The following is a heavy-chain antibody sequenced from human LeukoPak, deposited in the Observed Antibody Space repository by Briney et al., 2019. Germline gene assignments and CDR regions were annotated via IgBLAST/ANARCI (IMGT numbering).Heavy chain of an antibody. V-gene: IGHV4-30-4*08. CDR1: GGSISSGDYY. CDR2: IYYSGST. CDR3: AREGDGDYIFN. J-gene: IGHJ4*02. D-gene: IGHD4-17*01. Sequence: SETLSLTCTVSGGSISSGDYYWSWIRQPPGKGLEWIGYIYYSGSTYYNPSLKSRVTISVDTSKNQFSLKLSSVTAADTAAYYCAREGDGDYIFNWGQGTLVTVSS.